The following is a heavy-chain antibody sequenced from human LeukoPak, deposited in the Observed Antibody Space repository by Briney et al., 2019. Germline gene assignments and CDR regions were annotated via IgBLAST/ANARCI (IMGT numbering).Heavy chain of an antibody. D-gene: IGHD2-2*01. CDR2: IRNKANSYTT. CDR1: GFIFSDHY. CDR3: AREKGYCRSASCSRNAFDI. J-gene: IGHJ3*02. V-gene: IGHV3-72*01. Sequence: GGSLRLSCATSGFIFSDHYMGWVRQAPGEGLEWVGRIRNKANSYTTEYAASVKGRFTMSRDDSENSLYLQMNSLKTEDTAVYYCAREKGYCRSASCSRNAFDIWGQGTMVTVSS.